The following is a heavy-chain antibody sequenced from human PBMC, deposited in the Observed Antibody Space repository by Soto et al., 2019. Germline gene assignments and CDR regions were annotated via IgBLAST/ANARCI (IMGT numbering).Heavy chain of an antibody. CDR2: IIPMFPTA. CDR3: ARDDATYCGGDCYRYFYYGMDV. CDR1: GGTFSNHA. Sequence: GASVKVSCKASGGTFSNHAISWVRQAPGQGLEWVGGIIPMFPTADYAQRFQGRVTITADDSTTTVYMELSGLRSEDTAIYYCARDDATYCGGDCYRYFYYGMDVWGQGTTVTVSS. D-gene: IGHD2-21*02. J-gene: IGHJ6*02. V-gene: IGHV1-69*13.